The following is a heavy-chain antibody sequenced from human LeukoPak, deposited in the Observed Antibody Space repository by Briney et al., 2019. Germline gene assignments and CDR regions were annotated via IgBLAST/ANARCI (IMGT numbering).Heavy chain of an antibody. Sequence: GGSLRLSCAASGFTFSSYWMHWVRQAPGKGLVWVSRINSDGSSTSYADSVKGRFTISRDNAKNTLYLQMSSLGAEDTAVYYCVSDWNWGVDYWGQGTLVTVSS. J-gene: IGHJ4*02. CDR2: INSDGSST. D-gene: IGHD1-7*01. CDR3: VSDWNWGVDY. V-gene: IGHV3-74*01. CDR1: GFTFSSYW.